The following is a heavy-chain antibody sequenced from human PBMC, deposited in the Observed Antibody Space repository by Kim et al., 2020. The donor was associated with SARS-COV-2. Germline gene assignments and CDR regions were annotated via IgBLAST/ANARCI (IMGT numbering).Heavy chain of an antibody. CDR3: AREVMVRGLTRTYYYGMDV. V-gene: IGHV1-2*02. Sequence: ASVKVSCKSSGYTFTGYYMHWVRQAPGQGLEWMGWINPNSGGTNSAQNFQGRVTMTRDTSISTAYMELSRLRSDDTAVYYCAREVMVRGLTRTYYYGMDVWGQGTTVTVSS. J-gene: IGHJ6*02. CDR1: GYTFTGYY. D-gene: IGHD3-10*01. CDR2: INPNSGGT.